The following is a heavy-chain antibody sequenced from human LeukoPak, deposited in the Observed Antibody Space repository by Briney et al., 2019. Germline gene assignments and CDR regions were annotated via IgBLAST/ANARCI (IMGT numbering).Heavy chain of an antibody. CDR3: AKDGGYCSSTSSRYYYYYYNMDV. J-gene: IGHJ6*03. D-gene: IGHD2-2*01. V-gene: IGHV3-33*06. Sequence: PGRSLRLSCAASGFTFSSYGMHWVRQAPGKGLEWVAVIWYDGSNKYYADSVKGRFTISRDNSKNTLYLQMNSLRAEDTAVYYCAKDGGYCSSTSSRYYYYYYNMDVWGKGTTVTVSS. CDR2: IWYDGSNK. CDR1: GFTFSSYG.